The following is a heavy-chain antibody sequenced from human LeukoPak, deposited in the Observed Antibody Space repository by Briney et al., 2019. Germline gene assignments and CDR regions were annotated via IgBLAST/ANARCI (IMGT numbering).Heavy chain of an antibody. V-gene: IGHV3-23*01. CDR2: ISSTGGGT. Sequence: PGGSLRLSCAASGFIFNNYAMGWARQAPGKGLEWVSRISSTGGGTYYADSVKGRFTISRDNSKNTLLLQMNSLRAEDAAVYYCARQPIEYSSSSGNYYYYYMDVWGKGTTVTVSS. CDR1: GFIFNNYA. J-gene: IGHJ6*03. CDR3: ARQPIEYSSSSGNYYYYYMDV. D-gene: IGHD6-6*01.